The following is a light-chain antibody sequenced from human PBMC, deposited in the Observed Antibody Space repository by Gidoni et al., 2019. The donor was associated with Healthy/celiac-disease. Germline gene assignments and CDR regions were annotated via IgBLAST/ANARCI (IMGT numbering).Light chain of an antibody. J-gene: IGKJ4*01. V-gene: IGKV1-27*01. CDR3: QKYNSAALT. Sequence: DIQMTQSPSSLSASVGDNVTLTCRASQGIINYLAWYQQKPGKVPKLLIYAASTLQSGVPSLFSGSGSGTDFTLTISSLQPEDVATYYCQKYNSAALTFGGGTKVEIK. CDR1: QGIINY. CDR2: AAS.